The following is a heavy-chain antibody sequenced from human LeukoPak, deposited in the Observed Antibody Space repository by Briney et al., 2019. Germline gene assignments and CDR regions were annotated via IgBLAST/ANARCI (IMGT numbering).Heavy chain of an antibody. CDR1: GFTFSSYW. V-gene: IGHV3-7*03. CDR3: AREVSYYYGSGSYYKSNYFDY. D-gene: IGHD3-10*01. CDR2: IKQDGSEK. Sequence: PGGSLRLSCAASGFTFSSYWMSWVRQAPGKGLERVANIKQDGSEKYYVDSVKGRFTISRDNAKNSLYLQMNSLRAEDTAVYYCAREVSYYYGSGSYYKSNYFDYWGQGTLVTVSS. J-gene: IGHJ4*02.